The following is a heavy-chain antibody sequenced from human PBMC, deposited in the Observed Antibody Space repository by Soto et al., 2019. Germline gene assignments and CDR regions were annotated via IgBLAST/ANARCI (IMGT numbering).Heavy chain of an antibody. V-gene: IGHV4-59*01. D-gene: IGHD2-21*02. CDR2: VYYSGGA. Sequence: KPSETLSLTCTVSGGSISGYYWSWIRQPPGKGLEWIGNVYYSGGAKYNPSVKRRVSISVDTSKNQFSLNLSSVTAADTAVYYCTRDGDGRMTTNPYYYYGMDAWGPGITVTVSS. CDR3: TRDGDGRMTTNPYYYYGMDA. J-gene: IGHJ6*02. CDR1: GGSISGYY.